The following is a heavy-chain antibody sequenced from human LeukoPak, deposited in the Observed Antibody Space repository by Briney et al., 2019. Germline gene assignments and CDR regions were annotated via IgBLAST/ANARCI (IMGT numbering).Heavy chain of an antibody. V-gene: IGHV3-30-3*01. D-gene: IGHD6-19*01. CDR1: GFTFSSYA. Sequence: GGSLRLSCAASGFTFSSYAMHWVRQAPGKGLEWVAVISYDGSNKYYADSVKGRFTISRDNSKNTLYLQMNSLRAEDTAVYYCARGEARNSAVAGIFDYWGQGTLVTVSS. CDR2: ISYDGSNK. CDR3: ARGEARNSAVAGIFDY. J-gene: IGHJ4*02.